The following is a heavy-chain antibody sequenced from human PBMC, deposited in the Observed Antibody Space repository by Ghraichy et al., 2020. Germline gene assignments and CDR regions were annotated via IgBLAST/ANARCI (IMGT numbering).Heavy chain of an antibody. CDR2: IYDSETI. V-gene: IGHV4-59*13. J-gene: IGHJ4*02. CDR1: GGSISSYY. Sequence: SETLSLTCTVSGGSISSYYWSWIRQPPGRGLEWIGNIYDSETINYNPSLKSRVTFSLDKSKHQVSLKLSSVTVADTAVYYCARSRILDFWGQGTLVTVAS. D-gene: IGHD2-2*01. CDR3: ARSRILDF.